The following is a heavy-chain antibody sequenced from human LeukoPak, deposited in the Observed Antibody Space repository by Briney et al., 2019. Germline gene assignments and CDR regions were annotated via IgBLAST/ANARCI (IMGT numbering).Heavy chain of an antibody. CDR3: ARWGSIVGATFFDY. J-gene: IGHJ4*02. CDR1: GLTFSDCY. D-gene: IGHD1-26*01. CDR2: ISSSGSTI. V-gene: IGHV3-11*01. Sequence: GGSLRLSCAASGLTFSDCYMSWIRQAPGKGLEWVSYISSSGSTIYYADSVKGRFTISRDNAKNSLYLQMNSLRAEDTAVYYCARWGSIVGATFFDYWGQGTLVTVSS.